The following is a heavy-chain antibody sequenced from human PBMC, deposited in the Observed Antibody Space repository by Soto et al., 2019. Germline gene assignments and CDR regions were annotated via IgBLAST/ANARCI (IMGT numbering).Heavy chain of an antibody. Sequence: KPGGSLRLSCAASGFTFSSYAMRWVRQAPGKGLEWVSSISTSSSAIYYTDSVKGRFTISRDNARNSLRLQMKSLRAEDTAVYFCARDGADYDILTGYYDYYYHGMDVGGQGTTVTVSS. CDR3: ARDGADYDILTGYYDYYYHGMDV. D-gene: IGHD3-9*01. CDR2: ISTSSSAI. V-gene: IGHV3-21*06. CDR1: GFTFSSYA. J-gene: IGHJ6*02.